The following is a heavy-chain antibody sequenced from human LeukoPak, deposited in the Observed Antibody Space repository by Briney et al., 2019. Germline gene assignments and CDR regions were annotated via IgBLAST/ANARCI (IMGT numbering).Heavy chain of an antibody. V-gene: IGHV1-2*02. J-gene: IGHJ4*02. Sequence: GASVKVSCKASGYTFTGYYMHWVRQALGQGLEWMGSINPNSGGTNYAQKFQGRVTMTRDTSISTAYMELSRLRSDDTAVYYCARVARGEGPSGTDYWGQGTLVTVSS. CDR1: GYTFTGYY. CDR2: INPNSGGT. CDR3: ARVARGEGPSGTDY. D-gene: IGHD3-3*01.